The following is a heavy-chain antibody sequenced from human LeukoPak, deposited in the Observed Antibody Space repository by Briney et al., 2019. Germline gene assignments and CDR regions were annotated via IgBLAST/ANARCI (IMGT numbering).Heavy chain of an antibody. CDR2: ISDDGNHK. D-gene: IGHD1-1*01. CDR1: GSTFSSLA. V-gene: IGHV3-33*08. Sequence: PGRSLRLSCAASGSTFSSLAMHWVRQAPGKGLEWVALISDDGNHKHYADSVKGRFTISRDNSKNTLFVQMNSLRAEDTAVYYCAREVTTGTTTKFDPGGQGTLVTVAS. J-gene: IGHJ5*02. CDR3: AREVTTGTTTKFDP.